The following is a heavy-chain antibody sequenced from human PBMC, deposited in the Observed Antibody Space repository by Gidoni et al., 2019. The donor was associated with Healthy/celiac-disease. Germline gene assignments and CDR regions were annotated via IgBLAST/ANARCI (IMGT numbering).Heavy chain of an antibody. Sequence: QVQLQQWGAGLLKPSETLSLTCAVYGGSFSGYYWSWIRQPPGKGLEWIGEINHSGSTNYNPSLKSRVTISVDTSKNQFSLKLSSVTAADTAVYYCARGWAYYYGSGSYYDWGQGTLVTVSS. CDR2: INHSGST. V-gene: IGHV4-34*01. CDR1: GGSFSGYY. CDR3: ARGWAYYYGSGSYYD. D-gene: IGHD3-10*01. J-gene: IGHJ4*02.